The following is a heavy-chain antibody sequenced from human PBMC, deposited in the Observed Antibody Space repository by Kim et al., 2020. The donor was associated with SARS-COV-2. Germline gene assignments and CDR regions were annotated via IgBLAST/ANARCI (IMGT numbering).Heavy chain of an antibody. CDR3: ARGAPCGGTGGPGLLWFGAYSYEGMDV. D-gene: IGHD3-10*01. J-gene: IGHJ6*02. Sequence: ASVKVSCKASGYTFTSYYMHWVRQAPGQGLEWMGIINPSGGSTSYAQKFQGRVTMTRDTSTSTVYMELSSLRSEDTAVYYCARGAPCGGTGGPGLLWFGAYSYEGMDVWGQGTTVTVSS. CDR1: GYTFTSYY. CDR2: INPSGGST. V-gene: IGHV1-46*01.